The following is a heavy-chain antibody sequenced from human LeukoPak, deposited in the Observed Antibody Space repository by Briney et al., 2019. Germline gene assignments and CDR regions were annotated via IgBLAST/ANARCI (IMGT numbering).Heavy chain of an antibody. V-gene: IGHV1-18*01. Sequence: ASVKVSRKASGYTFTSYGISWVRQAPGQGLEWMGWISAYNGNTNYAQKLQGRVTMTTDTSMSTAYMELRSLRSDDTAVYYCARDLEGYCSGGSCYASDYWGQGTLVTVSS. D-gene: IGHD2-15*01. J-gene: IGHJ4*02. CDR3: ARDLEGYCSGGSCYASDY. CDR2: ISAYNGNT. CDR1: GYTFTSYG.